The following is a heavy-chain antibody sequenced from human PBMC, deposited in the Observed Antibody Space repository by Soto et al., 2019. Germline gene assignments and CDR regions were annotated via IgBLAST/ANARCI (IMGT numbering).Heavy chain of an antibody. V-gene: IGHV1-2*02. J-gene: IGHJ3*02. CDR1: GYTFTGYY. CDR3: ARLPWEGDAFDI. Sequence: ASVKVSCKASGYTFTGYYMHWVRQAPGQGLEWMGWINPNSGGTNYAQKFQGRVTMTRDTSISTAYMELSRLRSDDTAVYYCARLPWEGDAFDIWGQGTMVTVSS. D-gene: IGHD1-26*01. CDR2: INPNSGGT.